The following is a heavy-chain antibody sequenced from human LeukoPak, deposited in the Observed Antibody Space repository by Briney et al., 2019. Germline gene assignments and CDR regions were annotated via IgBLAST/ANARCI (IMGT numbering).Heavy chain of an antibody. CDR2: ISSSSSYI. D-gene: IGHD6-13*01. CDR1: GFTFSSYS. Sequence: GGSLRLSCAASGFTFSSYSMTWVRQAPGKGLEWVSSISSSSSYIYYADSVKGRFTISRDNAKNSLYLQMNSLRAEDTAVYYCARRQLDYYYGMDVWGQGTTVTVSS. V-gene: IGHV3-21*01. CDR3: ARRQLDYYYGMDV. J-gene: IGHJ6*02.